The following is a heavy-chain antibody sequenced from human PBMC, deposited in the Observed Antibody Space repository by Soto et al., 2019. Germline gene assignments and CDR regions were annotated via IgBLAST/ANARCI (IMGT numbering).Heavy chain of an antibody. D-gene: IGHD4-17*01. Sequence: QVQLVESGGGVVQPGRSLRLSCAASGFTFSSYGMHWVRQAPGKGLEWVAVIWYDGSNKYYADSVKGRFTISRDNSKNTLYLQMNSLRAEDTAVYYCARDQKSPEDGDYRNWFDPWGQGTLVTVSS. CDR1: GFTFSSYG. CDR3: ARDQKSPEDGDYRNWFDP. J-gene: IGHJ5*02. V-gene: IGHV3-33*01. CDR2: IWYDGSNK.